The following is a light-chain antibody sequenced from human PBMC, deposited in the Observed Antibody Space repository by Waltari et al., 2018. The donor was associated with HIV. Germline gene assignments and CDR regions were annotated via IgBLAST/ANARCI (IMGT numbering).Light chain of an antibody. Sequence: DIVVIQSPNSLTLPLVDRANVHCTSSRSLLHPDCNRTYVAWSQQKAGQPPKLLVYWASFLETGVPARFVGAGSGTDFTLTINAVQADDASTYFCQQYLQTPYLFGQGTKV. CDR2: WAS. CDR3: QQYLQTPYL. V-gene: IGKV4-1*01. J-gene: IGKJ2*01. CDR1: RSLLHPDCNRTY.